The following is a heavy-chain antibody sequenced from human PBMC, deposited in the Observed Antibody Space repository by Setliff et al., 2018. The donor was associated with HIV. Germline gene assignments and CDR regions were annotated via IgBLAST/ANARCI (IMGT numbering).Heavy chain of an antibody. Sequence: EASVKVSCKASGGTFSSYAISWVRQAPGQGLEWMGGIIPIFGTANYAQKFQGRVTITADESTSTAYMELSSLRSEDTAVYYCARERRDSSGYLIDYWGQGTLVTVSS. CDR1: GGTFSSYA. CDR2: IIPIFGTA. D-gene: IGHD3-22*01. V-gene: IGHV1-69*13. CDR3: ARERRDSSGYLIDY. J-gene: IGHJ4*02.